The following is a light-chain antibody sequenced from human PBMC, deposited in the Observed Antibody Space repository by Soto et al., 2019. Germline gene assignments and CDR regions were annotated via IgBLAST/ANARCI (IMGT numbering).Light chain of an antibody. Sequence: DIQLTPSPSSLSASVRDRVTITCRASQDIRSALGWYQQKPGKVPKVLIYAASTLQSGVPSRFSGSGSETDFTLTISSLQPEDVATYYCQKYNSAPQTFGQGTKVDIK. CDR2: AAS. J-gene: IGKJ1*01. V-gene: IGKV1-27*01. CDR3: QKYNSAPQT. CDR1: QDIRSA.